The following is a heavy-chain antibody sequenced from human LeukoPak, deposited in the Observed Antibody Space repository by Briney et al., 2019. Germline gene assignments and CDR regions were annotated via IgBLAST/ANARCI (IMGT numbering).Heavy chain of an antibody. Sequence: GGSLRLSFAASGLSVSGYWLTWVRQAPGKGLVWVSRIKYDASSTSYADSVKGRFTISRDNAKNTLYLQMNSLRAEDTAVYYCARGATYAYYQDYWGQGTLVTVSS. CDR2: IKYDASST. CDR1: GLSVSGYW. J-gene: IGHJ4*02. CDR3: ARGATYAYYQDY. V-gene: IGHV3-74*01. D-gene: IGHD1-26*01.